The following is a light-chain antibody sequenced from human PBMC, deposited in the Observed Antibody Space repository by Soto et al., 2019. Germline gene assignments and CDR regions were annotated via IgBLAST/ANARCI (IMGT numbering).Light chain of an antibody. CDR2: GAS. CDR1: QSISTN. V-gene: IGKV3-15*01. CDR3: HQYNNWPPYT. Sequence: EIVMTQSPATLSVFPGERAILSCRASQSISTNLAWYQQKPGRAPRLLIYGASARATGIPARFSGSGSGTEFTLTISSLQPEDFAVYYCHQYNNWPPYTFGQGTKLEIK. J-gene: IGKJ2*01.